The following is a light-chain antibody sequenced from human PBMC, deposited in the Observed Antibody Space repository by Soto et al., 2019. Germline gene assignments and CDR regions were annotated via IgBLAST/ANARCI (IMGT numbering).Light chain of an antibody. CDR1: SSDVGGYNY. Sequence: QSALTQPASVSGSPGQSITISCTGTSSDVGGYNYVSWYQQHPGKAPKLMIYDVSNRPSGVSNRFSGSKSGNTASLTISGFQAEDEADYYCSSYTSSITYVFGTGTKVTVL. V-gene: IGLV2-14*01. J-gene: IGLJ1*01. CDR3: SSYTSSITYV. CDR2: DVS.